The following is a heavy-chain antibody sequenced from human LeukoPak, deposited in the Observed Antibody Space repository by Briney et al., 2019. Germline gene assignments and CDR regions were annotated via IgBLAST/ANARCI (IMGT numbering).Heavy chain of an antibody. Sequence: PSETLSLTCTVSGGSITNYYWSWVRQPPGKGLEWIGYIYYSGSTNYNPSLKSRVNTSLEPSQKQFSLNLSSLPAEDTAVYYCASDYDRGGYYFVWGQGTLVTVSS. CDR1: GGSITNYY. CDR3: ASDYDRGGYYFV. CDR2: IYYSGST. D-gene: IGHD3-22*01. J-gene: IGHJ4*02. V-gene: IGHV4-59*01.